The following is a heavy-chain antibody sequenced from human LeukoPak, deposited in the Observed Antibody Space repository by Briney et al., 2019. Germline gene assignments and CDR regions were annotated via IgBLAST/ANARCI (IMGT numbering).Heavy chain of an antibody. CDR2: IYHSGST. V-gene: IGHV4-38-2*01. CDR3: ARPTVGATTGFDY. J-gene: IGHJ4*02. CDR1: GYSISSGYH. D-gene: IGHD1-26*01. Sequence: SETLSLTCDVSGYSISSGYHWGWIRQSPGNGLEWIGSIYHSGSTYYNPSLKGRVTISVDTSKNQFSLKLTSVTAADTAVYYCARPTVGATTGFDYWGQGTLVTVSS.